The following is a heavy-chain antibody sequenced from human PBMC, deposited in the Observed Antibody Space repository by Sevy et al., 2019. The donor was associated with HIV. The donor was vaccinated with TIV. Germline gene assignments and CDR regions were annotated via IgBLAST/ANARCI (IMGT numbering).Heavy chain of an antibody. V-gene: IGHV3-48*03. D-gene: IGHD4-17*01. Sequence: GGSLRLSCAASGFTFSSYEMNWVRQAPGKGLEWISYISNSGTAMYYSDSVRGGFTISRYNARRSLYLQMNSLSAEDTAGYYCARDLPPSATTVPHFDCWGQGTLVTVSS. J-gene: IGHJ4*02. CDR2: ISNSGTAM. CDR1: GFTFSSYE. CDR3: ARDLPPSATTVPHFDC.